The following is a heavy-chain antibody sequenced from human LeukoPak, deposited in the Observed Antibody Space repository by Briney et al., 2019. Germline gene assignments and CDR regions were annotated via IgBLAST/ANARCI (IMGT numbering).Heavy chain of an antibody. CDR3: VRDRCSSTSCHDSPNWFDP. J-gene: IGHJ5*02. D-gene: IGHD2-2*01. CDR2: ISGSGGST. CDR1: GFTFSSYA. V-gene: IGHV3-23*01. Sequence: GRSLRLSCAASGFTFSSYAMSWVRQAPGKGLEWVSAISGSGGSTYYADSVKGRFTISGDNAKNSLYLQMNSLRAEDTALYYCVRDRCSSTSCHDSPNWFDPWGQGTLVTVSS.